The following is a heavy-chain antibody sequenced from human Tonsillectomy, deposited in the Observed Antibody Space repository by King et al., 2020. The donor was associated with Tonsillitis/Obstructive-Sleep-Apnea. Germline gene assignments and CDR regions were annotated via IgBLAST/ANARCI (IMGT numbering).Heavy chain of an antibody. V-gene: IGHV3-23*04. D-gene: IGHD5-18*01. CDR2: ISGSGGST. CDR3: AKEDRGYSYGIDY. J-gene: IGHJ4*02. Sequence: VQLVESGGGLVQPGGSLRLSCAASGFTFSDYAMSWVRQAPGKGLEWVSGISGSGGSTYQADAVKGRFTISRDNSENTLYLQMNSLRAEDTAVYYCAKEDRGYSYGIDYWGQGPLVTVSS. CDR1: GFTFSDYA.